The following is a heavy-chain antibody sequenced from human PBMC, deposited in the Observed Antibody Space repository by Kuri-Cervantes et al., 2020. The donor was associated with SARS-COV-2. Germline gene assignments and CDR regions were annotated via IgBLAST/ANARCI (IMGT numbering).Heavy chain of an antibody. D-gene: IGHD3-22*01. J-gene: IGHJ2*01. CDR1: GGTFSSYA. CDR3: ARDWYYYDSSGYPGQNWYFDL. CDR2: IIPIFGTA. V-gene: IGHV1-69*13. Sequence: SVKVSCKASGGTFSSYAISWVRQAPGQGLEWMGGIIPIFGTANYPQKFQGRVTITADESTSTAYMELSSLRSEDTAVYYCARDWYYYDSSGYPGQNWYFDLWGRGTLVTVSS.